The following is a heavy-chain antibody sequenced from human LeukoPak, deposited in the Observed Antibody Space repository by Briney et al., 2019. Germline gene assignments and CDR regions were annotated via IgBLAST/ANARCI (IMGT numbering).Heavy chain of an antibody. CDR1: GYTFTTYG. J-gene: IGHJ4*02. CDR3: ATWNYGGIPYYFDY. V-gene: IGHV1-18*01. CDR2: ISTHNDKT. D-gene: IGHD4-23*01. Sequence: GASVKVSCKASGYTFTTYGITWVRQAPGQGLEWMGWISTHNDKTNYAQKLQGRVTMTTDTSTSTAYMELRSLRSDDTVLYYCATWNYGGIPYYFDYWGQGTLVTVSS.